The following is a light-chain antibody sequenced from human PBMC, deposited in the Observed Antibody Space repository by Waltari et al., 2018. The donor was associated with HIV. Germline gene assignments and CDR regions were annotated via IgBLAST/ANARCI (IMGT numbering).Light chain of an antibody. CDR3: ASWDDGLRGHV. V-gene: IGLV1-47*01. Sequence: QSALTQPPSLSPTPGQRLTISCSVHRPNIRRNFFFWYRQLPRMSPSLLVYRNDRRPSCVGERFGGSRSGAAASLAILGVRVEDEADYYCASWDDGLRGHVFGSGT. CDR1: RPNIRRNF. J-gene: IGLJ1*01. CDR2: RND.